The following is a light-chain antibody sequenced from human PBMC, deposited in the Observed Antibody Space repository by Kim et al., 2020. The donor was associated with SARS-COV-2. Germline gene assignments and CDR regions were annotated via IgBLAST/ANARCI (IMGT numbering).Light chain of an antibody. J-gene: IGLJ3*02. V-gene: IGLV3-19*01. CDR2: GKN. CDR3: NSRDSSGNHEV. Sequence: SSELTQDPAVSVALGQTVRITCQGESLRSYYASWYQQKPGQAPVLVIYGKNNRPSGIPDRFSGSSSGNTASLTITGAQAEDEADYYCNSRDSSGNHEVFG. CDR1: SLRSYY.